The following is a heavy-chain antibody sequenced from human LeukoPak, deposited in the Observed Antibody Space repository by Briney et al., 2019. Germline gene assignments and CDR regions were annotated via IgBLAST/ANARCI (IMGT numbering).Heavy chain of an antibody. CDR2: IYYSGST. Sequence: PSETLSLTCTDSGGSISSGDYYWSWIRQPPGKGLEWIGYIYYSGSTYYNPSLKSRVTISVDTSKNQFSLKLSSVTAADTAVYYCARATTVPYYFDYWGQGTLVTVSS. V-gene: IGHV4-30-4*08. CDR3: ARATTVPYYFDY. CDR1: GGSISSGDYY. D-gene: IGHD4-11*01. J-gene: IGHJ4*02.